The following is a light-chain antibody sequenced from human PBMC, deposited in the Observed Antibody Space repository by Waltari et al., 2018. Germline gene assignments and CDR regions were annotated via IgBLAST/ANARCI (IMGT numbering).Light chain of an antibody. CDR2: DVR. V-gene: IGLV2-14*01. Sequence: QSALTQPASVSGSPGQSITISCTGTSSDVGNYDYVSWYQQYSGKAPKLMIYDVRHRPSGVFDRFPGSKSGNTASLTISGLQAEDEADYYCSSYTSSDTYVFGTGTKVTVL. CDR3: SSYTSSDTYV. CDR1: SSDVGNYDY. J-gene: IGLJ1*01.